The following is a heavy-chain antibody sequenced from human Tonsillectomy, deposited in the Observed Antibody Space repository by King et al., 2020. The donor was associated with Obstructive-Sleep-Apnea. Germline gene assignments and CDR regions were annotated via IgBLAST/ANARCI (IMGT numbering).Heavy chain of an antibody. J-gene: IGHJ6*02. Sequence: TLKESGPTLVKPTQTLTLTCTFSGFSLSSTGVGVGWTRQPPGKALEWLAMIFWDDDKCYRPSLRSRLTISKETSKNQVVLTMTNMDPVDTGTYYCAHSAKVRGNYGMDVWGLGTAVIVSS. V-gene: IGHV2-5*02. CDR2: IFWDDDK. D-gene: IGHD3-10*01. CDR3: AHSAKVRGNYGMDV. CDR1: GFSLSSTGVG.